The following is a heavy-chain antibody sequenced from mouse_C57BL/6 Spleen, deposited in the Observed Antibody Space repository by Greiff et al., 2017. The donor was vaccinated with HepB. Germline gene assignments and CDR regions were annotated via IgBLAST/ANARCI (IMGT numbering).Heavy chain of an antibody. CDR1: GFSLTSYG. J-gene: IGHJ1*03. V-gene: IGHV2-2*01. Sequence: VKLQESGPGLVQPSQSLSITCTVSGFSLTSYGVHWVRQSPGKGLEWLGVIWSGGSTDYNAAFISRLSISKDNSKSQVFFKMNSLQADDTAIYYCARWGNYWYFDVWGTGTTVTVSS. D-gene: IGHD2-1*01. CDR3: ARWGNYWYFDV. CDR2: IWSGGST.